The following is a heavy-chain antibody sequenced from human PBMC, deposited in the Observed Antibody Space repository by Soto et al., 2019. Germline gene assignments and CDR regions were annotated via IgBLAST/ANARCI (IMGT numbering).Heavy chain of an antibody. CDR1: GGTFSSYT. CDR3: ARPPYYYGSGPPGGYMDV. CDR2: IIPILGIA. D-gene: IGHD3-10*01. J-gene: IGHJ6*02. Sequence: GASVKVSCKASGGTFSSYTISWVRQAPGQGLEWMGRIIPILGIANYAQKFQGRVTITADKSTSTAYMELSSLRSEDTAVYYCARPPYYYGSGPPGGYMDVGGQGTTVTVSS. V-gene: IGHV1-69*02.